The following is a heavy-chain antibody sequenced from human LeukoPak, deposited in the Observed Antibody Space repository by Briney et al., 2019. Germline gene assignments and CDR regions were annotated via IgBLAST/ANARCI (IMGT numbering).Heavy chain of an antibody. CDR1: GGSISSYY. V-gene: IGHV4-59*01. CDR2: IYYSGST. J-gene: IGHJ6*03. CDR3: ASGYGSGSYYYYYYMDV. D-gene: IGHD3-10*01. Sequence: SETLSLTCTVSGGSISSYYWSWIRQPPGKGLEWIGYIYYSGSTNYNPSLKSRVTISVDTSKNQSSLKLSSVTAADTAVYYCASGYGSGSYYYYYYMDVWGKGTTVTVSS.